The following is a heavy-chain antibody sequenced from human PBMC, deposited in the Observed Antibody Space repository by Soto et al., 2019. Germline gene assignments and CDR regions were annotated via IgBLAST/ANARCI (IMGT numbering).Heavy chain of an antibody. CDR1: GFTFSSYG. J-gene: IGHJ4*02. CDR3: AKAYYDSSGYYSGDGMDY. Sequence: QVQLVESGGGVVQPGRSLRLSCAASGFTFSSYGMHWVRQAPGKGLEWVAVISYDGSNKYYADSVKGRFTISRDNSKNTPXLQMNSLRAEDTAVYYCAKAYYDSSGYYSGDGMDYWGQGTLVTISS. CDR2: ISYDGSNK. V-gene: IGHV3-30*18. D-gene: IGHD3-22*01.